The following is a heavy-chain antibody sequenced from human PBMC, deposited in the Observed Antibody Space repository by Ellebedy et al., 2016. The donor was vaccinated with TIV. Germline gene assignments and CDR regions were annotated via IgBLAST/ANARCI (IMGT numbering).Heavy chain of an antibody. CDR3: ARHRSGDASDL. J-gene: IGHJ3*01. D-gene: IGHD3-10*01. CDR1: GYTFTDYY. V-gene: IGHV1-2*06. Sequence: ASVKVSXXASGYTFTDYYIQWVRQGPGQGLECLGLIIPFHGSAKYAQNFQGRLRISADKSTKTVYMELSSLTSNDTAVYFCARHRSGDASDLWGQGTKVSVSS. CDR2: IIPFHGSA.